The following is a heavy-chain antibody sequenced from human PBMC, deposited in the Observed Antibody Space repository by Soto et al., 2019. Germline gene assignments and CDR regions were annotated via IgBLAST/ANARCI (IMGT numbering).Heavy chain of an antibody. Sequence: QVQLVQSGAEVKKPGSSVKVSCKASGGTFSSYAISWVRQAPGQGLEWMGGIIPIFGTANYAQKFQGRVTITADESMSTAYMELSSLRSEDTAVYYCARGRYDFWSGYPNWFDPWGQGTLVTVSS. V-gene: IGHV1-69*12. CDR2: IIPIFGTA. CDR3: ARGRYDFWSGYPNWFDP. D-gene: IGHD3-3*01. CDR1: GGTFSSYA. J-gene: IGHJ5*02.